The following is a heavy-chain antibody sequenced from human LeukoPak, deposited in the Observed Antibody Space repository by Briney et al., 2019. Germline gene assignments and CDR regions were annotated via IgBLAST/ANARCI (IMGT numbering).Heavy chain of an antibody. Sequence: GGSLRLSCAASGFTFSSYAMNWVRQAPGKGLEWVSTISGSGANTYHADSVKGRFTISRDSSKNTLYLQMNSLRAEDAAVYYCAKAPVTTCSGAYCYPFDYWGQGTLVTVSS. J-gene: IGHJ4*02. V-gene: IGHV3-23*01. CDR1: GFTFSSYA. D-gene: IGHD2-15*01. CDR3: AKAPVTTCSGAYCYPFDY. CDR2: ISGSGANT.